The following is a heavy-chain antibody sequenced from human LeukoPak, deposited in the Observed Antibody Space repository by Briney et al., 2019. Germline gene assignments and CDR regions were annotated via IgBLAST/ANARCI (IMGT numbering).Heavy chain of an antibody. CDR2: THFGGTT. CDR1: DGAISGYY. J-gene: IGHJ4*02. D-gene: IGHD6-13*01. V-gene: IGHV4-59*01. CDR3: ARGYSTSWTYYYDF. Sequence: PSETLSLTCSVSDGAISGYYWGWIRQPPGKGLDWVGHTHFGGTTNYNPSLKSRVTISVDTSKNQFSLKLTSVTAADTALYYCARGYSTSWTYYYDFWGQGALVTVSS.